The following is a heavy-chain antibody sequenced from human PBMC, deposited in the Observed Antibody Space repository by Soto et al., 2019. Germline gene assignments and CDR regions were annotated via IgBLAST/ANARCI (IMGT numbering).Heavy chain of an antibody. V-gene: IGHV1-24*01. Sequence: QAPGKGLEWMGGFDPEDGETIYAQKFQGRVTMTEDTSTDTAYMELSSLRSEDTAVYYCATCVDYDFWSENYYGMDVWGQGTTVTVSS. CDR2: FDPEDGET. D-gene: IGHD3-3*01. CDR3: ATCVDYDFWSENYYGMDV. J-gene: IGHJ6*02.